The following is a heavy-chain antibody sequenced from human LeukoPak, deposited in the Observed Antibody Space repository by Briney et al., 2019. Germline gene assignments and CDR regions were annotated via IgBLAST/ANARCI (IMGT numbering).Heavy chain of an antibody. CDR1: GSTFSSYA. CDR2: ISYDGSNK. Sequence: GSLRLSCAASGSTFSSYAMHWVRQAPGKGLEWVAVISYDGSNKYYADSVKGRFTISRDNSKNTLYLQMNSLRAEDTAVYYCASLMLGYCSGGSCYSDAFDIWGQGTMVTVSS. D-gene: IGHD2-15*01. CDR3: ASLMLGYCSGGSCYSDAFDI. V-gene: IGHV3-30*04. J-gene: IGHJ3*02.